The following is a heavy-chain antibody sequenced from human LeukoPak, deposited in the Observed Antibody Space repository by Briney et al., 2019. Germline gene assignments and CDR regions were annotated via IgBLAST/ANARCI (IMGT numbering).Heavy chain of an antibody. CDR2: ISDSDADT. D-gene: IGHD3-10*01. CDR3: AKDFVRGTLTGGFDV. CDR1: GFTFSSYG. V-gene: IGHV3-23*01. Sequence: SGGSLRLSCAASGFTFSSYGMHLVRQAPGKGLELVSVISDSDADTHYADSVKGRFTISRDNSKNTVYLQMSSLRVEGTALYYCAKDFVRGTLTGGFDVWGRGAMVTVST. J-gene: IGHJ3*01.